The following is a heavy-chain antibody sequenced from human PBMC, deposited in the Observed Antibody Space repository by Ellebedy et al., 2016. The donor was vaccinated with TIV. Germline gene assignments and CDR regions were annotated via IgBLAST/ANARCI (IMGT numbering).Heavy chain of an antibody. CDR3: ARGFRFGMHV. J-gene: IGHJ6*02. V-gene: IGHV3-66*01. D-gene: IGHD3-10*01. CDR1: GFTVSSVY. Sequence: GESLKISCAASGFTVSSVYVRWVRQAPGKGLGWLSVIYSDAATYYADSVKGRFTISRDNSKNTLYLQMNSLRAEDTAVYYCARGFRFGMHVWGQGTTVTVSS. CDR2: IYSDAAT.